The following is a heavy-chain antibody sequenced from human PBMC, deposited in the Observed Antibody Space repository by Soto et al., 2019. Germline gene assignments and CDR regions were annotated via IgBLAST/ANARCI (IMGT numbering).Heavy chain of an antibody. D-gene: IGHD6-13*01. CDR1: GFTFSSYA. CDR3: ARDPSGIALYYFDY. Sequence: GGSLRLSCAASGFTFSSYAMNWVRQAPGKGLEWVSVISDSGISTYYAGSVKGRFTISRDNSKNTLYLQMNSLRAEDTAVYYCARDPSGIALYYFDYWGQGTLVTVSS. CDR2: ISDSGIST. J-gene: IGHJ4*02. V-gene: IGHV3-23*01.